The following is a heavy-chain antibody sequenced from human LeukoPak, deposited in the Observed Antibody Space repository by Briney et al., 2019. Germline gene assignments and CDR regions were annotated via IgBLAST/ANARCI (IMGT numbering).Heavy chain of an antibody. CDR3: AKGDSSGYYYLYYFDY. V-gene: IGHV3-23*01. CDR2: ISGSGGST. Sequence: GGSLRLSCAASGFTFSSYAMSWVRQAPGKGLGWVSAISGSGGSTYYADSVKGRFTISRDNSKNTLYLQMNSLRAEDTAVYYCAKGDSSGYYYLYYFDYWGQGTLVTVSS. J-gene: IGHJ4*02. CDR1: GFTFSSYA. D-gene: IGHD3-22*01.